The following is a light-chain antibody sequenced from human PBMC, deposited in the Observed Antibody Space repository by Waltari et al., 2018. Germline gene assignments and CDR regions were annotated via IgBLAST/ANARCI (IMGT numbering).Light chain of an antibody. CDR1: NLGSKS. J-gene: IGLJ1*01. V-gene: IGLV3-21*04. CDR2: YDK. Sequence: SYELTQPPSLSVAPGMTALITCGGDNLGSKSVHWYQRKPGQAPVLVISYDKDRPSGIPERFSGSNSGNTATLTISRVEAGDEGDYYCQVWDANNEPGVFGTGTEVTVL. CDR3: QVWDANNEPGV.